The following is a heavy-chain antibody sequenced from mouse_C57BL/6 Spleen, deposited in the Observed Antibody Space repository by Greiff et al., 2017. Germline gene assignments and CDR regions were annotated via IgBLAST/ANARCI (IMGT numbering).Heavy chain of an antibody. J-gene: IGHJ2*01. CDR3: ERAYGNLDY. Sequence: EVQLQQSGPELVKPGASVKISCKASGYTFTDYYMNWVKQSHGKSLEWIGDINPNNGGTSYNQKFKGKATLTVDKSSSTAYMELRILTSEDLAVNYCERAYGNLDYGGKGTTLTVS. V-gene: IGHV1-26*01. CDR2: INPNNGGT. CDR1: GYTFTDYY. D-gene: IGHD2-1*01.